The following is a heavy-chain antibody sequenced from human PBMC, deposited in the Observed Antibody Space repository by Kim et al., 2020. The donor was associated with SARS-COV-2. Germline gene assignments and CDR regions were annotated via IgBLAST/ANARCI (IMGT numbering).Heavy chain of an antibody. V-gene: IGHV3-64D*06. CDR3: VRRATGSFDY. D-gene: IGHD1-1*01. Sequence: GGSLRLSCSASGFTFSSYAMHWVRQAPGKGLEFVSSISSNGGSTYYADSVKGRFTISRDNSKNTLYLQMSSLRAEDTAVYYCVRRATGSFDYWGQGTLVTVSS. CDR1: GFTFSSYA. CDR2: ISSNGGST. J-gene: IGHJ4*02.